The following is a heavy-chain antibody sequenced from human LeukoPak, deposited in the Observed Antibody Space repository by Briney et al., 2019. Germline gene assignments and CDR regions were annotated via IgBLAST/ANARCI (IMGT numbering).Heavy chain of an antibody. J-gene: IGHJ4*02. Sequence: GGSLRLSCAASGFTFDDYAMHWVRQAPGKGLEWVSGISWNSGSIGYADSVKGRFTISRDNSKNTLYLQMNSLRAEDTAVYYCAKNADDYGDPIDYWGQGTLVTVSS. CDR2: ISWNSGSI. V-gene: IGHV3-9*01. CDR3: AKNADDYGDPIDY. D-gene: IGHD4-17*01. CDR1: GFTFDDYA.